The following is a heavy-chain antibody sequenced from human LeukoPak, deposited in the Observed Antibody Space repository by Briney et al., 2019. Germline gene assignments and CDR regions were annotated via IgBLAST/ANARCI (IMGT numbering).Heavy chain of an antibody. CDR3: VRGGASTWS. D-gene: IGHD2-15*01. CDR2: ISDGGSST. J-gene: IGHJ5*02. Sequence: GGSLRLSCAAPGFTFKNSWMHWVRQAPGKGPVWVSRISDGGSSTTYADSVKGRFTISRDDAKNTLYLQMNSLRAEDTAVYYCVRGGASTWSWGQGILVTVSS. CDR1: GFTFKNSW. V-gene: IGHV3-74*01.